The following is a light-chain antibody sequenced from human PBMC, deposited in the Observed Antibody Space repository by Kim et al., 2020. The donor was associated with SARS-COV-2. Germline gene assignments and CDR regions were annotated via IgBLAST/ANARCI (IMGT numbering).Light chain of an antibody. Sequence: GTVEDGGHITGRASQGIGSALAWYQQKPGKAPRLLISDASDLKSGVPSRFSGSGSGTDFTLTIGSLQPEDFATYYCQQYNNYPRTFGQGTKVDIK. CDR3: QQYNNYPRT. CDR1: QGIGSA. CDR2: DAS. J-gene: IGKJ1*01. V-gene: IGKV1D-13*01.